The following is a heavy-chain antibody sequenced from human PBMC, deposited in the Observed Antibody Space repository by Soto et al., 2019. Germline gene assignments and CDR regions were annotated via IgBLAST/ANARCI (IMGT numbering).Heavy chain of an antibody. CDR1: GGSFSGYY. J-gene: IGHJ4*02. Sequence: SETLSLTCAVYGGSFSGYYWSWIRQPPGKGLEWIGEINHSGSTNYNPSLKSRVTISVDTSKNQFSLKLSSVTAADTAVYYCARSPGYYFDYWGQGTLVTVS. V-gene: IGHV4-34*01. CDR2: INHSGST. CDR3: ARSPGYYFDY.